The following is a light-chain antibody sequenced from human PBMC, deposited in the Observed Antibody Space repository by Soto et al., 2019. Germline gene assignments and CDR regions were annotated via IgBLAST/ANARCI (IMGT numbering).Light chain of an antibody. CDR2: DAT. CDR1: RSVGKY. CDR3: QQRDDWPIT. V-gene: IGKV3-11*01. J-gene: IGKJ5*01. Sequence: EIVLTQSPATLSLPPGERATLSCRASRSVGKYLAGNQQKPGQAPRLLIHDATNRATDIPARFSGSGSGTDFTLTISSLEVEDFAVYYCQQRDDWPITFGQGTRL.